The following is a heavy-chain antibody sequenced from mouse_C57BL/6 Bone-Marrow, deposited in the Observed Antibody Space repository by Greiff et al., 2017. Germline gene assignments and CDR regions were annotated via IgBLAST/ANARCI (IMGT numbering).Heavy chain of an antibody. Sequence: VQLQESGPELVKPGASVKISCKASGYAFSSSWMNWVKQRPGQGLEWIGRIYPGAGDTNYNAKFKGKATLTADKSSSTAYLQLSSLTSEDSAVYFGARVDDYGSSFAYWGQGTLVTVSA. CDR3: ARVDDYGSSFAY. J-gene: IGHJ3*01. V-gene: IGHV1-82*01. D-gene: IGHD1-1*01. CDR2: IYPGAGDT. CDR1: GYAFSSSW.